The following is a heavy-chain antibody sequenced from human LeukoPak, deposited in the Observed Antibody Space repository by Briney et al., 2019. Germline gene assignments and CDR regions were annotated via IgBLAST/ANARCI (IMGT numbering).Heavy chain of an antibody. V-gene: IGHV3-73*01. CDR2: IRSRGNNYAT. J-gene: IGHJ6*03. CDR1: GFTFSGSA. CDR3: PRLVSYMDV. Sequence: PGGSLRLSCAASGFTFSGSAVHWVRQASGKGLEWVGRIRSRGNNYATAYAASVKGRFTISRDDSKNTAYLQMNSLKTEDTAVYYCPRLVSYMDVWGKVTTVTVS.